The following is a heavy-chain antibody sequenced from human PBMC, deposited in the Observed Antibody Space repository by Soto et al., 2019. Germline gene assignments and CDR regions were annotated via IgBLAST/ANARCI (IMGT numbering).Heavy chain of an antibody. CDR2: INPNTGGT. V-gene: IGHV1-2*02. J-gene: IGHJ4*02. CDR1: GYTFTGYY. Sequence: ASVKVSCKASGYTFTGYYMHWVRQAPGQGLEWMGWINPNTGGTNYAQKFQGRVTVTRDTSISTAYMELSRLRSDDTAVYYCARTPTRAAAAGTLTSDFDYWGQGTLVTVSS. CDR3: ARTPTRAAAAGTLTSDFDY. D-gene: IGHD6-13*01.